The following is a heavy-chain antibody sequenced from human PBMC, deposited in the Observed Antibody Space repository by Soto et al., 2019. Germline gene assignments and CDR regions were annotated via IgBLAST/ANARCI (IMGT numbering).Heavy chain of an antibody. D-gene: IGHD2-2*01. CDR3: ARLFADIVVVPDALSFDP. CDR1: GYSFTSYW. J-gene: IGHJ5*02. Sequence: AEAMQISCKGSGYSFTSYWIGWVRQMPGKGLEWMGIIYPGDSDTRYSPSFQGQVTISADKSISTAYLQWSSLKASDTAMYYCARLFADIVVVPDALSFDPWGQGTLV. V-gene: IGHV5-51*01. CDR2: IYPGDSDT.